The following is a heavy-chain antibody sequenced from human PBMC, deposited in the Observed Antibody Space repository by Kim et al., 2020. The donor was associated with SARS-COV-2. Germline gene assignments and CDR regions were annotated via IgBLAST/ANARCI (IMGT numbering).Heavy chain of an antibody. V-gene: IGHV4-59*13. CDR1: GGSISSYY. J-gene: IGHJ5*02. CDR3: ASYMVRGVSDNWFDP. CDR2: IYYSGST. D-gene: IGHD3-10*01. Sequence: SETLSLTCTVSGGSISSYYWSWIRQPPGKGLEWIGYIYYSGSTNYNPSLKSRVTISVDTSKNQFSLKLSSVTAADTAVYYCASYMVRGVSDNWFDPWGQGTLVTVSS.